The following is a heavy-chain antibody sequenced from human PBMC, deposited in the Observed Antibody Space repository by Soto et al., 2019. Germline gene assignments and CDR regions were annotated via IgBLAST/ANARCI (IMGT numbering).Heavy chain of an antibody. D-gene: IGHD2-2*01. CDR3: ARRGSNYYYGMDV. CDR1: VRSISSRSYY. V-gene: IGHV4-39*07. CDR2: IYYSGST. Sequence: PSDTLSLTCTVSVRSISSRSYYWGWIRQPQGKWLERIGGIYYSGSTRYSPSFQGQVTISADKSISTAYLQWSSLKASDTVMYYCARRGSNYYYGMDVWGQETTVTVSS. J-gene: IGHJ6*02.